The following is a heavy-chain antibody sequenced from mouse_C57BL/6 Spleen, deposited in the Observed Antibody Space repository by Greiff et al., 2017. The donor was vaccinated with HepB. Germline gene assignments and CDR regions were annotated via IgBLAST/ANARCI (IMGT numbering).Heavy chain of an antibody. V-gene: IGHV1-52*01. Sequence: QVQLQQPGAELVRPGSSVKLSCKASGYTFTSYWMHWVKQRPIQGLEWIGNIDPSDSETHYNQKFKDKATLTVDKSASTAYMQLSSLTSEDSSVYYCARLGDYDGYFDVWGTGTTVTVSS. CDR1: GYTFTSYW. CDR2: IDPSDSET. J-gene: IGHJ1*03. CDR3: ARLGDYDGYFDV. D-gene: IGHD2-4*01.